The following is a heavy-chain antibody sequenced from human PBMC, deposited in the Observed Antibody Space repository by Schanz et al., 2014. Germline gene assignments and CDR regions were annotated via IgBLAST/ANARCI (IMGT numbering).Heavy chain of an antibody. Sequence: QVLLQESGPVLVKPSETLSLTCTVSGGSISSGVHYWSWVRQPAGRGLEWIGRIYISGSTRFNPSLKSRVPMSLDTPKNQAPLTLRSVTAADTAVYYCARGGSVATIAPYTWFDPWGQGTLVTVSS. CDR3: ARGGSVATIAPYTWFDP. CDR2: IYISGST. V-gene: IGHV4-61*02. D-gene: IGHD5-12*01. J-gene: IGHJ5*02. CDR1: GGSISSGVHY.